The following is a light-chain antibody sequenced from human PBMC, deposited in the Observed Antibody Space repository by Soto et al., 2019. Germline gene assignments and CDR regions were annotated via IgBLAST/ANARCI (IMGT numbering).Light chain of an antibody. CDR3: QQYNNWPQT. CDR2: GAS. CDR1: QSVSSN. Sequence: EIVLTHSPGTLSLSPWEIATLSCRASQSVSSNLAWYQQKPGQAPRLLIYGASTRATGIPARFSGSGSGTEFTRTISSLQSEDFAVYYCQQYNNWPQTFGQGTKVDIK. J-gene: IGKJ1*01. V-gene: IGKV3-15*01.